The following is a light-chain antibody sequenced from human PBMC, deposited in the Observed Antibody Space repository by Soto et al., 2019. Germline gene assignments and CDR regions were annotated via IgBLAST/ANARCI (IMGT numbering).Light chain of an antibody. V-gene: IGLV1-44*01. CDR1: SSNIRSNT. CDR3: SSWDDGLNGYV. CDR2: HNN. Sequence: QSVLTQPPSASGTPGQSVTISCSGSSSNIRSNTVNWYQQLPGTAPKLLIYHNNLRPSGVPDRFSGSKSGTSASLDISGLQSEDEADYYCSSWDDGLNGYVFGTGTKLTVL. J-gene: IGLJ1*01.